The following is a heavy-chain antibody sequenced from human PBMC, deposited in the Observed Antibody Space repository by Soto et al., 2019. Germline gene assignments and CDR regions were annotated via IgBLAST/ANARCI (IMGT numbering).Heavy chain of an antibody. CDR1: GFSLTTDRVG. V-gene: IGHV2-5*02. Sequence: QITLKESGPTLVKPTQTLTLTCTFSGFSLTTDRVGVGWIRQPPGEALEWLAVIYWDDSKTYRPSLESIRTSTKDTSKNPVALTMTNLECLATATYYCAHAYGGRSLFWGQGTLVTVCS. J-gene: IGHJ4*02. CDR2: IYWDDSK. CDR3: AHAYGGRSLF. D-gene: IGHD1-26*01.